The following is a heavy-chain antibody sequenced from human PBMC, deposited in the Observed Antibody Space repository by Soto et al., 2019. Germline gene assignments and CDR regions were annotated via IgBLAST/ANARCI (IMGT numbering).Heavy chain of an antibody. CDR3: ARSGLALPYSASHWFDP. J-gene: IGHJ5*02. CDR2: ISDSGHYI. Sequence: EVQLVESGGGLVKPGGSLTLSCAASGFTFSTYGMNWVPQAPGKGLEWLSSISDSGHYIYYADSVKGRFTISRDNAKNSLFLQMNSLRGEDTAVYYCARSGLALPYSASHWFDPWGHGTLVTVSS. D-gene: IGHD3-22*01. CDR1: GFTFSTYG. V-gene: IGHV3-21*01.